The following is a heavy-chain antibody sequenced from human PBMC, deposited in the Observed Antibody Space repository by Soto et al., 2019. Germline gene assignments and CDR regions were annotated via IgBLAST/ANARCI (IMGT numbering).Heavy chain of an antibody. CDR1: GFTFSSYA. J-gene: IGHJ6*02. Sequence: PGGSLRLSCAASGFTFSSYAMHWVRQAPGKGLEWVAVISYDGSDKYYADSVKGRFTISRDNSKNTLYLQMNSLRAEDTAVYYCASIPYDSSGYHNYYYYYGMDVWGQGTTVTVSS. CDR3: ASIPYDSSGYHNYYYYYGMDV. CDR2: ISYDGSDK. V-gene: IGHV3-30-3*01. D-gene: IGHD3-22*01.